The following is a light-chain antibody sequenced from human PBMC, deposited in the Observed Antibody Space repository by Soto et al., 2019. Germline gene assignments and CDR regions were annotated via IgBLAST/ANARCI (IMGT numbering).Light chain of an antibody. Sequence: QSALTQPASVSGSPGQSITISYTGTSSDVGGSNYVSWYQQHPGKAPKLIIFDVSHRPSGFSNRFSGSKSGNTASLTISGHQAEDEADYYCSSYTSSSTYVFGTGTKLTVL. CDR2: DVS. J-gene: IGLJ1*01. V-gene: IGLV2-14*03. CDR3: SSYTSSSTYV. CDR1: SSDVGGSNY.